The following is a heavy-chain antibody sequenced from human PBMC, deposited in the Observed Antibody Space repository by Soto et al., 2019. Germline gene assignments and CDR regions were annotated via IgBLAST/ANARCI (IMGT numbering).Heavy chain of an antibody. J-gene: IGHJ6*02. Sequence: QVQLVESGGGVVQPGRSLRLSCAASGFTFSSYGMHWVRQAPGKGLEWVAVIWYDGSNKYYADSVKGRFTISRDNSKNTLYLQMNSLRADDTAVYYCARAGPDYGKYYYYGMDVWGQATKVTVSS. CDR1: GFTFSSYG. D-gene: IGHD4-17*01. CDR2: IWYDGSNK. V-gene: IGHV3-33*01. CDR3: ARAGPDYGKYYYYGMDV.